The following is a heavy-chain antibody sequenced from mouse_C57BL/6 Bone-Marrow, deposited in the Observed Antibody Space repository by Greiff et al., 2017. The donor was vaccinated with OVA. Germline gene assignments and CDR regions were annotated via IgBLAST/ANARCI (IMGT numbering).Heavy chain of an antibody. Sequence: EVQRVESGGGLVKPGGSLKLYCAASGFTFSDYGMHWVRQAPEKGLEWVAYISSGSSSIYYADTVKGRFTISSDNAKNTLFLQMTSLRSEDTAMYFCARHDGYYGFAYWGQGTLVTVSA. CDR3: ARHDGYYGFAY. J-gene: IGHJ3*01. CDR1: GFTFSDYG. D-gene: IGHD2-3*01. CDR2: ISSGSSSI. V-gene: IGHV5-17*01.